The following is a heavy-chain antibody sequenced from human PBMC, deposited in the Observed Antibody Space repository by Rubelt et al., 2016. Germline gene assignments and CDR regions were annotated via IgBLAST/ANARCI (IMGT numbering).Heavy chain of an antibody. Sequence: QVQLVQSGAEVKKPGASVKVSCKVSGYTLTELSMHWVRQAPGKGLAWMGGFDPEDGETIYAQKFQGRGTMNEDTSTDTAYMELGSLRSEDTAVYYCATASPYCSGGSCYWGQGTLVTVSS. V-gene: IGHV1-24*01. CDR2: FDPEDGET. CDR1: GYTLTELS. J-gene: IGHJ4*02. D-gene: IGHD2-15*01. CDR3: ATASPYCSGGSCY.